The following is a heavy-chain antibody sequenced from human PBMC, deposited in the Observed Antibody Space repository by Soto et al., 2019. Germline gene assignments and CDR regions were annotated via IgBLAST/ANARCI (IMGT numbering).Heavy chain of an antibody. CDR1: GGSISSSSYY. CDR2: IYYSGST. D-gene: IGHD6-19*01. CDR3: AFPGDSTGWYTYYY. V-gene: IGHV4-39*01. Sequence: SETLSLTCTVSGGSISSSSYYWGWIRQPPGKGLEWIGSIYYSGSTYYNPSLKSRVTISVDTSKNQFSLKLSSVTAADTAVYYCAFPGDSTGWYTYYYWGQGTLVTGSS. J-gene: IGHJ4*02.